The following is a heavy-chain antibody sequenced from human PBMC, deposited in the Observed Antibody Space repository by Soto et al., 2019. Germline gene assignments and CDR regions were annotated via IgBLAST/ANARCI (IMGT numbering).Heavy chain of an antibody. CDR1: GGSISSSSSY. Sequence: PSETLSLTCTVSGGSISSSSSYWGWIRQPPGKGLEWVGNIYYLGNTYYNPSLGSRVTISVDTSKNQFSLKLSSVTAADTAVYYCARLDILTGYYIPWGQGTLVTVSS. V-gene: IGHV4-39*01. CDR3: ARLDILTGYYIP. J-gene: IGHJ5*02. CDR2: IYYLGNT. D-gene: IGHD3-9*01.